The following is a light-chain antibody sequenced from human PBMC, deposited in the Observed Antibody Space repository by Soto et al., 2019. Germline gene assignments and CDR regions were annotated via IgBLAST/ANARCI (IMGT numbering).Light chain of an antibody. CDR1: QSVSSTN. CDR2: DAS. V-gene: IGKV3D-15*01. CDR3: QQYNNWPLT. J-gene: IGKJ4*01. Sequence: IVLTQSPATLSVSTGERATLSCRASQSVSSTNLAWYQQKPGQAPRLIIYDASTRATGIPAKFSGSVSGTEGTLTISSLMSEDGAVYSCQQYNNWPLTFGGGTKVDI.